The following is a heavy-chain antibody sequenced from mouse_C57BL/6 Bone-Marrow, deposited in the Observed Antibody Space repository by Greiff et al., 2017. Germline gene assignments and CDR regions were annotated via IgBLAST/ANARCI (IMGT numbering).Heavy chain of an antibody. D-gene: IGHD2-5*01. V-gene: IGHV1-82*01. CDR1: GYAFSSSW. CDR2: IYPGDGDT. J-gene: IGHJ2*01. Sequence: VQVVESGPELVKPGASVKISCKASGYAFSSSWMNWVKQRPGKGLEWIGRIYPGDGDTNYNGKFKGKATLTADKSSSTAYMQLSSLTSEDSAVYFCARGTIVTTAAFDYWGQGTTLTVSS. CDR3: ARGTIVTTAAFDY.